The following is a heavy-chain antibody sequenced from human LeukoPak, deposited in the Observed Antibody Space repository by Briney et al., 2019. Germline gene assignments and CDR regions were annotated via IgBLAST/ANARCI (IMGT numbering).Heavy chain of an antibody. CDR1: GGSLSGHY. CDR2: INHSGSA. Sequence: SETLSLTCGVHGGSLSGHYWTWIRQTAGKGLEWIGEINHSGSAKYNPSLKSRVSISVTLPKNQFSLDLTSVTAADTAVYYCARGQPPYSDGSAYYAGGFYYFDRWGQGTLVTVSS. J-gene: IGHJ4*02. V-gene: IGHV4-34*01. D-gene: IGHD3-22*01. CDR3: ARGQPPYSDGSAYYAGGFYYFDR.